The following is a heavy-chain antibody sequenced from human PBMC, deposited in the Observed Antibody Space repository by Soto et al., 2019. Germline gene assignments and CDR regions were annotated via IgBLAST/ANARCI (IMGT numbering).Heavy chain of an antibody. CDR3: ARRIALTGTNSFDH. J-gene: IGHJ4*02. CDR1: GNSVSGNMVS. CDR2: TYYRSKWYN. V-gene: IGHV6-1*01. D-gene: IGHD6-19*01. Sequence: SQTLSLTCAISGNSVSGNMVSWNWIRQSASRGLEWLGRTYYRSKWYNDYAVSVKSRITINPDTSKNQFSLQLNSVTPDDTAVYYCARRIALTGTNSFDHWGQGTQVTVSS.